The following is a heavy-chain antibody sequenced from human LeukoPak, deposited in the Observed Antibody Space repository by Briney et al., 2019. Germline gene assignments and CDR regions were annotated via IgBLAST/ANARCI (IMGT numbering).Heavy chain of an antibody. CDR3: ARNYGRTSRYFDY. Sequence: ASVKVSCKASGYTFTDYYIHWVRQAPGQGLEWMGLISPGTGGTNYAQNFQGRVTMTRDTSISTAYMELSGLRSDDTALYFCARNYGRTSRYFDYWGQGPLVTVSS. V-gene: IGHV1-2*02. D-gene: IGHD4-23*01. CDR1: GYTFTDYY. J-gene: IGHJ4*02. CDR2: ISPGTGGT.